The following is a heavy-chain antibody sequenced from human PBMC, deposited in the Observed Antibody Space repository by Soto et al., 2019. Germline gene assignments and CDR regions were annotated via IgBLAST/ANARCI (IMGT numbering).Heavy chain of an antibody. CDR1: GFTFSDAW. CDR3: TTDLWRIAVVVGSTGYFNP. J-gene: IGHJ5*02. D-gene: IGHD2-15*01. V-gene: IGHV3-15*01. CDR2: IKSKSDGGTT. Sequence: GGSLRLACAASGFTFSDAWMSWVRQAPGKGLDWVGRIKSKSDGGTTEYAAPVRGRFTISRDDSKNTLYLKMNSLKTEDTAVYYCTTDLWRIAVVVGSTGYFNPWGQGTPVTVSS.